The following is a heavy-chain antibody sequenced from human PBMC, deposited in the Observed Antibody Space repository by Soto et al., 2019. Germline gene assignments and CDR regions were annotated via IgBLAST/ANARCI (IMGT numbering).Heavy chain of an antibody. V-gene: IGHV3-30*18. Sequence: QVQLVESGGGVVQPGRSLRLSCAASGFTFSSYGMHWVRQAPGKGLEWVAVISYDGSNKYYADSVKGRFTISRDNSKNTLYLQMTSLRAEDTAVYYCAKDPSWIQLWLRRGYYYYGMDVWGQGTTVTVSS. CDR3: AKDPSWIQLWLRRGYYYYGMDV. D-gene: IGHD5-18*01. CDR2: ISYDGSNK. CDR1: GFTFSSYG. J-gene: IGHJ6*02.